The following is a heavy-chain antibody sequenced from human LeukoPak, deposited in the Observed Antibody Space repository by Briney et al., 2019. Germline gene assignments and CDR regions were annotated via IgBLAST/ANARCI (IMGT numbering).Heavy chain of an antibody. CDR3: ASYREAYDLYPHGLDV. J-gene: IGHJ3*01. CDR1: GASVSTTAYF. CDR2: IYASGNT. Sequence: SQTLSLTCSVSGASVSTTAYFWNWIRQPAGEGLEWIGRIYASGNTHYNPSLKSRVTMSPDPSKNQFSLTMNTVTAADSAVYFCASYREAYDLYPHGLDVWGRGTVVTVSS. D-gene: IGHD5-24*01. V-gene: IGHV4-61*02.